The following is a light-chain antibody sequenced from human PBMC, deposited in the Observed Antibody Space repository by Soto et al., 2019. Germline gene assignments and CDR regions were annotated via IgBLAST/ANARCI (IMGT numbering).Light chain of an antibody. Sequence: THSPGALSASLGGMVTITVRASQTINNFLNWYHQKPGKAPKLLIYGASSLQSGVPSRFSGGGSGTTFTLTINSVQPEDFGIYYCQQSHSSPRTFGQGTKVDIK. CDR2: GAS. CDR1: QTINNF. V-gene: IGKV1-39*01. CDR3: QQSHSSPRT. J-gene: IGKJ1*01.